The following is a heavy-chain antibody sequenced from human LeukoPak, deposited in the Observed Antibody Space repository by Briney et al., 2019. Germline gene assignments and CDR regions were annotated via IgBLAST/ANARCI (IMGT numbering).Heavy chain of an antibody. CDR2: ISYSGST. D-gene: IGHD3-22*01. CDR3: AAYYYDSSGYLG. Sequence: PSETLSLTCTVSGGSISSTGYYWGWIRQPPGKGLEWIESISYSGSTYYNPSLRSRVTISVDTSKNQFSLKLTSVTAAETAVYYCAAYYYDSSGYLGCGQGTLVTVSS. J-gene: IGHJ4*02. CDR1: GGSISSTGYY. V-gene: IGHV4-39*01.